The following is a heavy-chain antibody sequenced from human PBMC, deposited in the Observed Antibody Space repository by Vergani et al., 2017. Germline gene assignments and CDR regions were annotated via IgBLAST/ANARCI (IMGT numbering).Heavy chain of an antibody. D-gene: IGHD3-10*01. CDR2: IRSKACGQAT. CDR3: VRDQVTMLRGSDALDI. CDR1: GFTFGYYA. Sequence: EVQLVESGGDLVQPGRSPRLSCTASGFTFGYYAMDWFRQAPGQGLERVVGIRSKACGQATIYAASVKGKFTISRDDSKSIAYLPMNNLQTEDTAMYYCVRDQVTMLRGSDALDIWGQGTMVTVSS. J-gene: IGHJ3*02. V-gene: IGHV3-49*03.